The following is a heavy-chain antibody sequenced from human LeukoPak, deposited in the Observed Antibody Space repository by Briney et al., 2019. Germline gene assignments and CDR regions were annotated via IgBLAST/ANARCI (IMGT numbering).Heavy chain of an antibody. D-gene: IGHD1-26*01. CDR1: GFTFSNDW. CDR2: INTDGSTT. J-gene: IGHJ4*02. CDR3: AKGRGGSYHY. V-gene: IGHV3-74*01. Sequence: GGSLRLSCAASGFTFSNDWMHWVRQAPGKGLVWVSRINTDGSTTTYADSVKGRFTISRDNAKNTLYLQMNSLRVEDTAVYYCAKGRGGSYHYWGQGTLVTVSS.